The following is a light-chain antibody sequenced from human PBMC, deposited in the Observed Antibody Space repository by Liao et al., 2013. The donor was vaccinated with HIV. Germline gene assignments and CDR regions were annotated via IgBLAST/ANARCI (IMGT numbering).Light chain of an antibody. CDR2: YNN. J-gene: IGLJ1*01. CDR1: NIGSKR. CDR3: QAWDSSTANV. V-gene: IGLV3-21*01. Sequence: SYVLTQPPSVSVAPGKTARITCGGNNIGSKRVHWYRQRPGQAPVVVIFYNNDRPSGIPERFSGSNSGNTATLTISGTQAMDEADYYCQAWDSSTANVFGSGTKVTVL.